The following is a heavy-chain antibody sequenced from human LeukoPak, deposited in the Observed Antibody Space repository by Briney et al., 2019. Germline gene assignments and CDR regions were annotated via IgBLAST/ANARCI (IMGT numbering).Heavy chain of an antibody. CDR3: AREDGRLLPCDY. J-gene: IGHJ4*02. CDR2: ISSSGSTI. CDR1: GFTFSDYY. D-gene: IGHD2/OR15-2a*01. Sequence: GGSVRHSCAAPGFTFSDYYMSWIRQTPGKGLEWVSYISSSGSTIYYADSVKGRFTISRDNAKNSLYLQMNSLRAEDTAVYYCAREDGRLLPCDYWGQGTLVTVSS. V-gene: IGHV3-11*01.